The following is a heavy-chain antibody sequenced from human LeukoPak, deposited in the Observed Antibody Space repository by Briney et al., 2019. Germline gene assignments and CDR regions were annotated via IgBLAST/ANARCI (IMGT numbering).Heavy chain of an antibody. CDR2: IYYSGNT. CDR1: GGSFSSSRYY. J-gene: IGHJ6*02. Sequence: KASETPSLTCTVSGGSFSSSRYYWGWIRQAPGKGLEWIGSIYYSGNTYYNPSRKSRGTISVDGSMNQVSLKLKSMPAADTAVYYCARLWLGERPPDVWGQGTTVIVSS. CDR3: ARLWLGERPPDV. D-gene: IGHD3-10*01. V-gene: IGHV4-39*01.